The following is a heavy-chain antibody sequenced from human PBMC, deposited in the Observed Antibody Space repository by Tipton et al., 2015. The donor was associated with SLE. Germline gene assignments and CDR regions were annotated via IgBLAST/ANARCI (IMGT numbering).Heavy chain of an antibody. V-gene: IGHV4-61*08. Sequence: TLSLTCTVSGGSISSSGYYWSWIRQPSGKGLEWIGYIYCSGSTNYNPSLKSRVTISVDASKNQFSLKLSSVTAADTAVYYCARDVSLTGYSYYFDYWGQGTLVTVSS. CDR3: ARDVSLTGYSYYFDY. D-gene: IGHD3-9*01. CDR1: GGSISSSGYY. CDR2: IYCSGST. J-gene: IGHJ4*02.